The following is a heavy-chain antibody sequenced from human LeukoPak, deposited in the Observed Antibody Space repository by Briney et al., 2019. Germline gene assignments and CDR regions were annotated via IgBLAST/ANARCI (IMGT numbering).Heavy chain of an antibody. Sequence: GGSLRLSCGASGFTFDDYWMSWVRQAPGQGLEWVANINQDGSEKYYLDSAKGRFTISRDNARNSLYLQVNSLRAEDTAVYYCARDRSATIRWFDPWGQGTLVTVSS. D-gene: IGHD1-26*01. J-gene: IGHJ5*02. CDR2: INQDGSEK. CDR3: ARDRSATIRWFDP. CDR1: GFTFDDYW. V-gene: IGHV3-7*01.